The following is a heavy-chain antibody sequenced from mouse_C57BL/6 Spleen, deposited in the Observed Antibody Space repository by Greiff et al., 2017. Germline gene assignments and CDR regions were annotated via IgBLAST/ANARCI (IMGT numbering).Heavy chain of an antibody. J-gene: IGHJ4*01. CDR3: ARKTYYGSSYSYYAMDY. CDR1: GFTFSDYG. Sequence: EVKLMESGGGLVKPGGSLKLSCAASGFTFSDYGMHWVRQAPEKGLEWVAYISSGSSTIYYADTVKGRFTISRDNAKNTLFLQMTSLRSEDTAMYYCARKTYYGSSYSYYAMDYWGQGTSVTVSS. V-gene: IGHV5-17*01. CDR2: ISSGSSTI. D-gene: IGHD1-1*01.